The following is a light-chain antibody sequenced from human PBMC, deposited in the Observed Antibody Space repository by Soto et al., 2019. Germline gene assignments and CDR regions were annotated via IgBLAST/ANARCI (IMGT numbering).Light chain of an antibody. CDR1: QSVKSSY. CDR3: QQFSSSPRT. Sequence: DIVLTQSPGTLSLSPGERATLSCRASQSVKSSYLAWYQHKAGQAPRLLIYSASSRATGIPDRFSGGGSETDFTITISRLEPEDFAVYYCQQFSSSPRTFGQGTKVEIK. J-gene: IGKJ1*01. CDR2: SAS. V-gene: IGKV3-20*01.